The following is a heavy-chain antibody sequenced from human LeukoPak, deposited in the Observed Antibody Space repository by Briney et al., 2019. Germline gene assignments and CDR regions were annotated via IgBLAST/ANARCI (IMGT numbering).Heavy chain of an antibody. Sequence: SETLSLTCAVSGGPISSSSYYWGWVRQPPGKGLEWIGNIYYSGSTYYNPSLKSRVTISVDTSKNQFSLKLASVTAADTAVYYCASWYSSTRYRGFDDWGQGTLVTVSS. J-gene: IGHJ4*02. D-gene: IGHD6-13*01. CDR2: IYYSGST. V-gene: IGHV4-39*01. CDR1: GGPISSSSYY. CDR3: ASWYSSTRYRGFDD.